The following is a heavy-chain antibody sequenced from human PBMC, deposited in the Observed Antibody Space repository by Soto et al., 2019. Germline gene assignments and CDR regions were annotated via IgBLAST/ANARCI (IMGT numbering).Heavy chain of an antibody. CDR3: ARAVVLTFTRFYDMDV. CDR2: LIPMFGTT. J-gene: IGHJ6*02. CDR1: GGTFSSYS. D-gene: IGHD3-9*01. V-gene: IGHV1-69*18. Sequence: QVQLVQSGAEVKTPGSSVKVSCKASGGTFSSYSINWVRQAPGQGLEWMGRLIPMFGTTDYAQRFQGGVTFTADESTSTASMEVTNLTSEDTAVYYCARAVVLTFTRFYDMDVWGQGTTVTVSS.